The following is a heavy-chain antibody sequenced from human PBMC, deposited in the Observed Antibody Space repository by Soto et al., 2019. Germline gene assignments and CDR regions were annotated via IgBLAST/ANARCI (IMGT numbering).Heavy chain of an antibody. V-gene: IGHV4-4*02. CDR3: ARDHQRSNTWSFDF. CDR1: GDSVNTDDW. CDR2: IYHGGNI. Sequence: QVQLQESGPGLVKPSGTLSLTCVVSGDSVNTDDWWNWVRQPPGKGLEWIGEIYHGGNIYYNPALKGRVTISLDKSKNEVSLELTSVTATDTAIYYCARDHQRSNTWSFDFWGQGTLGTVSS. D-gene: IGHD4-4*01. J-gene: IGHJ4*02.